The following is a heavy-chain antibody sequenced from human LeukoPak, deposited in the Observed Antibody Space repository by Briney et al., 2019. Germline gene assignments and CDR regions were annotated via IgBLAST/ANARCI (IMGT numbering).Heavy chain of an antibody. CDR2: ISAYNGNT. CDR3: ARLDVWGSYRFTYFDY. D-gene: IGHD3-16*02. J-gene: IGHJ4*02. V-gene: IGHV1-18*01. CDR1: GYTFTSYG. Sequence: ASVKVSCKASGYTFTSYGISWVRQAPGQGLEWMGWISAYNGNTNYAQKLQGRVTMTTDTSTSTACMELRSLRSDDTAVYYCARLDVWGSYRFTYFDYWGQGTLVTVSS.